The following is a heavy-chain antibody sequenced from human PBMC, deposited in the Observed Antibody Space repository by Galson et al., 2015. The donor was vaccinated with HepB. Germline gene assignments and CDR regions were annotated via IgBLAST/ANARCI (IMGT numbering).Heavy chain of an antibody. Sequence: SVKVSCKASGYTFTAYYIYWVRQAPGQGLEWMGWVNPNSGDTNYAQKFQGRVTMTRDTSISTAYMDLSRLTSDDTAVYYCARDRPMDSWGQGTLVTASS. CDR3: ARDRPMDS. CDR1: GYTFTAYY. V-gene: IGHV1-2*02. CDR2: VNPNSGDT. J-gene: IGHJ4*02.